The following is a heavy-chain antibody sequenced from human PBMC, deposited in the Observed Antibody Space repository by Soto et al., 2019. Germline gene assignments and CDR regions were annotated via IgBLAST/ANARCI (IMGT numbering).Heavy chain of an antibody. CDR1: GFSLSTSGVG. Sequence: SGPTLVNPTQTLTLPCSFSGFSLSTSGVGVGWIRQPPGKAPEWLGIIYWNDDKRYSPSLKTRVTITKDTSRNQVVHIITSVEADDTATYSCPHDTSVWRWLPDVWGQGTKVPVYS. J-gene: IGHJ6*02. CDR3: PHDTSVWRWLPDV. V-gene: IGHV2-5*01. CDR2: IYWNDDK. D-gene: IGHD2-21*01.